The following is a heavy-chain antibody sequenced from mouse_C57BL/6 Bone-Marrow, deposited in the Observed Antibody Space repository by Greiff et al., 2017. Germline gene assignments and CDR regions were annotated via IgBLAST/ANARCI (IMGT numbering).Heavy chain of an antibody. D-gene: IGHD1-1*01. CDR1: GYTFTDYY. CDR2: INPNNGGT. J-gene: IGHJ4*01. V-gene: IGHV1-26*01. CDR3: ARPPYGSSYLYAMDY. Sequence: EVQLQQSGPELVKPGASVKISCKASGYTFTDYYMNWVKQSHGKSLEWIGDINPNNGGTSYNQKFKGKATLTVDKSSSTAYMELRSLTSEDSAVYYCARPPYGSSYLYAMDYWGQGTSVTVSS.